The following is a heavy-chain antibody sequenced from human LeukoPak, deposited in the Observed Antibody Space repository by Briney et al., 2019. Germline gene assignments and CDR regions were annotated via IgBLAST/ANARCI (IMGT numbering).Heavy chain of an antibody. CDR1: GFTFSSYW. CDR2: ISGGGTNT. Sequence: TGGSLRLSCAASGFTFSSYWMIWVRQAPGKGLEWVSAISGGGTNTYYAASVKGRFTISRDNSKNTLYLQMNNLRAEDTAVYYCAKLDGVTVYWGQGTQVTVSS. J-gene: IGHJ4*02. CDR3: AKLDGVTVY. V-gene: IGHV3-23*01. D-gene: IGHD5-18*01.